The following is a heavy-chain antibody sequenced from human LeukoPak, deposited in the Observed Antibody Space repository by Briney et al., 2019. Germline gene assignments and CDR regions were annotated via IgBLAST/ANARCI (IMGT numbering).Heavy chain of an antibody. Sequence: SETLSLTCVVYGGSFSGYYWSWIRQPPGKGLEWIGEINHSGSTNYNPSLKSRVTISVDTSKNQFSLKLSSVTAADTAVYYCARSGPPVGATAGGYNWFDPWGQGTLVTVSS. CDR3: ARSGPPVGATAGGYNWFDP. J-gene: IGHJ5*02. CDR2: INHSGST. V-gene: IGHV4-34*01. D-gene: IGHD1-26*01. CDR1: GGSFSGYY.